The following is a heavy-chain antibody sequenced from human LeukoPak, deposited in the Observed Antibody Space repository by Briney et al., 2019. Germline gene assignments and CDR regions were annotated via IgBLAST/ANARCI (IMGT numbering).Heavy chain of an antibody. J-gene: IGHJ5*02. D-gene: IGHD5-12*01. V-gene: IGHV3-9*01. CDR1: GFTFDEYA. CDR2: ITSKSDRT. Sequence: GGSLRLSCVASGFTFDEYAMHWVRHVPGKGLEWVSGITSKSDRTSYADSVKGRFIISRDNAKKSLYLQLNRLRVEDTAFYHCVKNFDISGFNWFDPWGQGTLVTVSS. CDR3: VKNFDISGFNWFDP.